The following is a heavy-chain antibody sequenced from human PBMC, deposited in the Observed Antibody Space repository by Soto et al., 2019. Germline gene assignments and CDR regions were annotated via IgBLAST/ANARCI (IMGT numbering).Heavy chain of an antibody. CDR2: VSTSVNV. D-gene: IGHD3-3*01. V-gene: IGHV4-4*07. CDR1: GGSLTKYY. CDR3: ARDNKDFWVFNLWPLDY. Sequence: SETLSLTCTVSGGSLTKYYWSWIRQPAGKGLEWIGRVSTSVNVVSKASLRSRLTMSVDTSKNQFSLRLTSVTAADTAVYYCARDNKDFWVFNLWPLDYWGRGAWSPSPQ. J-gene: IGHJ4*02.